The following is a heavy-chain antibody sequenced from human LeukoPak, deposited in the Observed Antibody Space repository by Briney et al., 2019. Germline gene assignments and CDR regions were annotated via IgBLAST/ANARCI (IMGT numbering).Heavy chain of an antibody. CDR1: GFTFSSYS. Sequence: GGSLRLSCAASGFTFSSYSMNWVRQAPGKGLEWVSYISSSSSTIYYADSVKGRFTISRDNAKNSLYLQMSSLRAEDTALYLCAGGDRNGWYFYYWGQGTLVTVSS. V-gene: IGHV3-48*04. CDR2: ISSSSSTI. CDR3: AGGDRNGWYFYY. D-gene: IGHD6-19*01. J-gene: IGHJ4*02.